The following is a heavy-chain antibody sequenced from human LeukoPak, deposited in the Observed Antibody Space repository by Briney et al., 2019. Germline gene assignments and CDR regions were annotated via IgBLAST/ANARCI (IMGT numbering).Heavy chain of an antibody. V-gene: IGHV3-53*05. Sequence: GGSLRLSCAVSGFIGSDGYMNWVRQAPGKGLEWLSVIYRGGATYYADSVRGRFIISRDSSKNTWHLQLNSLRAEDTAVYYCARSRIAAAGTLYYFDYWGQGTLVTVSS. CDR3: ARSRIAAAGTLYYFDY. CDR2: IYRGGAT. J-gene: IGHJ4*02. CDR1: GFIGSDGY. D-gene: IGHD6-13*01.